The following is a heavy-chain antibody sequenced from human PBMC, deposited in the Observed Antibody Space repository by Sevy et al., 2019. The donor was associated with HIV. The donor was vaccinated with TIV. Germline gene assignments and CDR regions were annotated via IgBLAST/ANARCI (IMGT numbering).Heavy chain of an antibody. J-gene: IGHJ6*02. Sequence: GGSLRLSCSGSGFCFSNSAMNWVRQTPGKGLKYVSAISSDGVSTYYTDSVRGRFTISRDNSKNTLYLQMSSLRVEDTAVYYCVKDPDYNFWRGDYGMDVWGQGTTVTVSS. D-gene: IGHD3-3*01. CDR1: GFCFSNSA. V-gene: IGHV3-64D*06. CDR3: VKDPDYNFWRGDYGMDV. CDR2: ISSDGVST.